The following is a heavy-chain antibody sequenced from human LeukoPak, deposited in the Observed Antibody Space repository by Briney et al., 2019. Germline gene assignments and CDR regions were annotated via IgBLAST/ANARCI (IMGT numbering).Heavy chain of an antibody. J-gene: IGHJ6*02. CDR3: ARDRVGADYGMDV. CDR2: IIPILGIG. D-gene: IGHD1-26*01. CDR1: GGTFSSYT. V-gene: IGHV1-69*04. Sequence: ASVKVSCKASGGTFSSYTISWVRQAPGQGLEWMGRIIPILGIGNYAQKFQGRVTITADKSTSTAYMELSSLRSEDTAVYYCARDRVGADYGMDVWGRGTTVTVSS.